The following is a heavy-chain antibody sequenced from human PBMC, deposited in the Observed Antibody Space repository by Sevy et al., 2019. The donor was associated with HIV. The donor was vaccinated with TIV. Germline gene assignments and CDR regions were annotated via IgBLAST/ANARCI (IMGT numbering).Heavy chain of an antibody. CDR3: AGENAWGRGYS. J-gene: IGHJ4*02. D-gene: IGHD1-26*01. CDR2: IYYNGHI. V-gene: IGHV4-59*08. CDR1: GGSITSLY. Sequence: SETQSLTRTVSGGSITSLYWNWIRQPPGKGLEWIANIYYNGHINYNPSLKSRVTLSLDTSKNQFSLRLSSVTAADTAMYYCAGENAWGRGYSWGQGTLVTVSS.